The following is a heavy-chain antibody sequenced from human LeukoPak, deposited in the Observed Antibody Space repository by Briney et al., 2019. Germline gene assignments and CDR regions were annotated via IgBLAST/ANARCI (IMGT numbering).Heavy chain of an antibody. Sequence: GGSLRLSCAASGFTFSSHWMIWVRQAPGKGREWVASIKQDGSEKYYVDSVRGRFTISRDNAQNSLYLQMNTLRAEDTAMYYCARDPGNHSGAWGQGTLVTVSS. CDR3: ARDPGNHSGA. V-gene: IGHV3-7*05. D-gene: IGHD6-19*01. J-gene: IGHJ5*02. CDR1: GFTFSSHW. CDR2: IKQDGSEK.